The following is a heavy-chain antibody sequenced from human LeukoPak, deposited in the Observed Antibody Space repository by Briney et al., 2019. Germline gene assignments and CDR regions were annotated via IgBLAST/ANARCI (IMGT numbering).Heavy chain of an antibody. CDR3: ARLRETAMVTGALDY. V-gene: IGHV5-51*01. J-gene: IGHJ4*02. D-gene: IGHD5-18*01. CDR1: GFTFGDYA. Sequence: PGRSLRLSCTASGFTFGDYAMSWVRQMPGKGLEWMGIIYPGDSDTRYSPSFQGQVTISADKSISTAYLQWSSLKASDTAMYYCARLRETAMVTGALDYWGQGTLVTVSS. CDR2: IYPGDSDT.